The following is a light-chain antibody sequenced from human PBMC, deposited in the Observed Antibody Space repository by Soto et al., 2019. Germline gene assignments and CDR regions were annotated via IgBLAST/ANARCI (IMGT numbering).Light chain of an antibody. CDR1: QSVSSY. Sequence: EIVLTQSPATLSLSPGERATLSCRASQSVSSYLAWYQQKPGQAPRLLIYDASNRATGIPDRFSGSGSGTDFTLTISSLEPEDFAVYYFQQRSNWPSTFGGGTKVEIK. CDR2: DAS. V-gene: IGKV3-11*01. J-gene: IGKJ4*01. CDR3: QQRSNWPST.